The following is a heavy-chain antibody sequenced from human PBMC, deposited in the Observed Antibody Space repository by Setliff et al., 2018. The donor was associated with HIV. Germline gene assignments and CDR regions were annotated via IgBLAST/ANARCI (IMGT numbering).Heavy chain of an antibody. Sequence: SETLSLTCAVYGGSLSSFSWTWIRQAPGKGLEWIGEINHSGTTNYNASLKSRVTISVDTSTKKFSLYLSSVNETDTAVYYCARSGYTSGFYWVFGAFGVWGQGKTVTVSS. V-gene: IGHV4-34*01. CDR2: INHSGTT. D-gene: IGHD3-22*01. CDR3: ARSGYTSGFYWVFGAFGV. J-gene: IGHJ3*01. CDR1: GGSLSSFS.